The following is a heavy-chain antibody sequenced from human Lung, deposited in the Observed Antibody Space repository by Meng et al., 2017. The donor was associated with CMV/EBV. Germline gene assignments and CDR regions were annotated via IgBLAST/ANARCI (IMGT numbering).Heavy chain of an antibody. J-gene: IGHJ4*02. CDR1: GFSFSSYS. CDR3: ARGVGSSGYYPDY. D-gene: IGHD3-22*01. CDR2: ISSGSSTI. V-gene: IGHV3-48*04. Sequence: ESXKISXVVSGFSFSSYSMNWVRQAPGKGLEWVSYISSGSSTIYYADSVKGRFTISRDNAKNSLYLQMNSLRAEDTAVYYCARGVGSSGYYPDYWGQGTXVTVSS.